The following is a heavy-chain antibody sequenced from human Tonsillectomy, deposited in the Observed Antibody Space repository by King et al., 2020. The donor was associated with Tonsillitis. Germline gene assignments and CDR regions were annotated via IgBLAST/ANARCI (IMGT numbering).Heavy chain of an antibody. CDR2: IYYSGST. D-gene: IGHD6-13*01. V-gene: IGHV4-39*01. CDR3: ATLSGAAALPGGIEYYFDS. CDR1: GGSISSSSYY. J-gene: IGHJ4*02. Sequence: QLQESGPGLVKPSETLSLTCTVSGGSISSSSYYWGWIRQPPGKGLEWIGSIYYSGSTYYNPSLKSRVTISVDMSKNQFSLTLNSVTAADTAVYYCATLSGAAALPGGIEYYFDSWGQGTLLTVSS.